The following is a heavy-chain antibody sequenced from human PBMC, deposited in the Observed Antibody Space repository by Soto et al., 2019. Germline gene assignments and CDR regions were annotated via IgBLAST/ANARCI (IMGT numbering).Heavy chain of an antibody. Sequence: GGSLRLSCAASGFTFSSYAMHWVRQAPGKGLEWVAVISYDGSNKYYADSVKGRSTISRDNSKNTLYLQMNSLRAEDTAVYYCAYSWELSHWGQGTLVTVSS. J-gene: IGHJ4*02. V-gene: IGHV3-30-3*01. CDR1: GFTFSSYA. D-gene: IGHD1-26*01. CDR2: ISYDGSNK. CDR3: AYSWELSH.